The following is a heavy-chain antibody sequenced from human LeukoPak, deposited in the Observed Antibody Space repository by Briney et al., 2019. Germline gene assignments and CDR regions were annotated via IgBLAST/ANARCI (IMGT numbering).Heavy chain of an antibody. Sequence: GGSLRLSCAASGFTFSSYAMHWVRQAPGKGLEWVAVISYDGSNKYYADSVKGRFTISRDNSKNTLYLQMNSLRAEDTAVYYCAKDSDYDFWSGYPFDYWGQGTLVTVSS. CDR3: AKDSDYDFWSGYPFDY. CDR1: GFTFSSYA. D-gene: IGHD3-3*01. CDR2: ISYDGSNK. V-gene: IGHV3-30-3*01. J-gene: IGHJ4*02.